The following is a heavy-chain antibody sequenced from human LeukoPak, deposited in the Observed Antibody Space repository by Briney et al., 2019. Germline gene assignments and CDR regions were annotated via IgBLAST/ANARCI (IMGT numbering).Heavy chain of an antibody. J-gene: IGHJ5*02. CDR3: ARDESSSWYPVGGFDP. V-gene: IGHV3-64*01. CDR1: GFTFSSYA. Sequence: GGSLRLSCAASGFTFSSYAMHWVRQAPGKGLEYVSAISSNGGSTYYANSVKGGFTISRDNSKNTLYLQMGSLRAEDMAVYYCARDESSSWYPVGGFDPWGQGTLVTVSS. CDR2: ISSNGGST. D-gene: IGHD6-13*01.